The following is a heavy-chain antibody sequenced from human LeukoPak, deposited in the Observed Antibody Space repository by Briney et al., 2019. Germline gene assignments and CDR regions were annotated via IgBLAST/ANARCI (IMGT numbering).Heavy chain of an antibody. CDR2: ISSSSSYI. CDR3: ARDRYSYGTPFFDY. CDR1: GFTFSSYS. Sequence: AGGSLRLSCAASGFTFSSYSMNWVRQAPGKGLEWVSSISSSSSYIYYADSVKGRFTISRDNAKNSLYLQMNSLRAEDTAVYYCARDRYSYGTPFFDYWGQGTLVTVSS. V-gene: IGHV3-21*01. J-gene: IGHJ4*02. D-gene: IGHD5-18*01.